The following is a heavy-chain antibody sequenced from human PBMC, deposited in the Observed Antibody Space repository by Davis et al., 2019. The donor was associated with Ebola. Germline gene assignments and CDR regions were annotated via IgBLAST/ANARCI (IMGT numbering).Heavy chain of an antibody. CDR2: IYYSGST. Sequence: MPSETLSLTCTVSGGSISSGGYYWSWIRQHPGKGLEWIGYIYYSGSTYYNPSLKSRVTISVDTSKNQFSLKLSSVTAADTAVYYCARGPTDDYFDYWGQGTLVTVSS. J-gene: IGHJ4*02. CDR1: GGSISSGGYY. CDR3: ARGPTDDYFDY. V-gene: IGHV4-39*01.